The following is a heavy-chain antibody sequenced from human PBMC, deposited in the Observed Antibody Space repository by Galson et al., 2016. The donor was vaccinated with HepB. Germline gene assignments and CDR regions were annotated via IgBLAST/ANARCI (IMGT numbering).Heavy chain of an antibody. V-gene: IGHV4-4*02. CDR1: GASINDSNW. CDR2: IYHTGTT. J-gene: IGHJ5*02. CDR3: ARASIVPGARMVFDP. D-gene: IGHD2-2*01. Sequence: SETLSLTCAVSGASINDSNWWTWVRQVPGRGLEWIGEIYHTGTTNNNPFPNSRFTLSIDKSTNQFSLNLTSVTAADTAVYFCARASIVPGARMVFDPWGQGILVTVSS.